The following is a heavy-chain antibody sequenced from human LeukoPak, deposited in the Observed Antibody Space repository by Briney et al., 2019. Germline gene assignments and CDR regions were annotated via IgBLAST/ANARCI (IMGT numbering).Heavy chain of an antibody. V-gene: IGHV4-34*01. J-gene: IGHJ4*02. Sequence: SETLSLTCAVYGGSFSGYYWSWIRQPPGKGLEWIGEINRSGSTNYNPSLKSRVTISVDTSKNQFSLKLSSVTAADTAVYYCARASGVQLWYDFWGQGTLVTVSS. CDR2: INRSGST. D-gene: IGHD5-18*01. CDR3: ARASGVQLWYDF. CDR1: GGSFSGYY.